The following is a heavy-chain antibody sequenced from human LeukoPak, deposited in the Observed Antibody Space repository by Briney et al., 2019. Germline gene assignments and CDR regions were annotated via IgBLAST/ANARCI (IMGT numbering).Heavy chain of an antibody. CDR2: ISYDGSNK. Sequence: GRSLRLSCAASGITFSSYGMPWVRQAPGKGLEWVAVISYDGSNKYYADSVKGRFTISRDNSKNTLYLQMNSLRADDTAVYYCAKDRNGGLFDYWGQGTLVTVSS. D-gene: IGHD4-23*01. V-gene: IGHV3-30*18. CDR1: GITFSSYG. CDR3: AKDRNGGLFDY. J-gene: IGHJ4*02.